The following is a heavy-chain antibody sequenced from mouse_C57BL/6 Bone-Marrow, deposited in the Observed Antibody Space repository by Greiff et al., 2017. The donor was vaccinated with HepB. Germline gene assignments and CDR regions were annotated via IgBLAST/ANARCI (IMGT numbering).Heavy chain of an antibody. Sequence: VMLVESGPGLVAPSQSLSITCTVSGFSLNSYGVDWVRQSPGKGLEWLGVIWGVGSTNYNSALKSRLSISKDNTKSQVFLQMNSLQTDDTAMYYCASWIYYGNLRRAMDYWGQGTSVTVSS. D-gene: IGHD2-1*01. J-gene: IGHJ4*01. CDR2: IWGVGST. CDR1: GFSLNSYG. CDR3: ASWIYYGNLRRAMDY. V-gene: IGHV2-6*01.